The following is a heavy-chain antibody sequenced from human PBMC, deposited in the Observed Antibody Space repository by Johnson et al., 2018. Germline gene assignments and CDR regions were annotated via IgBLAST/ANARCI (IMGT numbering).Heavy chain of an antibody. CDR3: SRGGSYVDY. J-gene: IGHJ4*02. CDR1: GFSFGDYA. Sequence: VQLVESGGTLIKPGRSLRLSCTTSGFSFGDYAMSWLRQAPGKGLEWVGFIRSKAYGGTTENAASVKGRFTISRDDSKSIAYLQMNSLKIEDTAIYYCSRGGSYVDYWGQGTLVTVSS. D-gene: IGHD1-26*01. CDR2: IRSKAYGGTT. V-gene: IGHV3-49*05.